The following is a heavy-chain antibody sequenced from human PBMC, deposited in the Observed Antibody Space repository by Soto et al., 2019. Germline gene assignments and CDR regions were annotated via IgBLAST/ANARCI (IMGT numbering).Heavy chain of an antibody. V-gene: IGHV1-46*01. CDR2: INPSGGST. CDR1: GYTFTSYY. CDR3: ARDANLFTYDFWSGYHDY. D-gene: IGHD3-3*01. Sequence: ASVKVPCKASGYTFTSYYMHWVRQAPGQGLEWMGIINPSGGSTSYAQKFQGRVTMTRDTSTSTVYMELSSLRSEDTAVYYCARDANLFTYDFWSGYHDYWGQGTLVTVSS. J-gene: IGHJ4*02.